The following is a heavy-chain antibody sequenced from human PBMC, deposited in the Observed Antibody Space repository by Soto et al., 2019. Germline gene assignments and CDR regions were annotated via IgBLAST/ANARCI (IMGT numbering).Heavy chain of an antibody. V-gene: IGHV4-31*03. J-gene: IGHJ4*02. CDR1: GGSISSGGYY. Sequence: SETLSLTCTVSGGSISSGGYYWSWIRQHPGKGLEWIGYIYYSGSTYYNPSLKSRVTISVDTSKNQFSLKLSSVTATDTAVYYCASDRVGATKLFDYWGQGTLVTVSS. D-gene: IGHD1-26*01. CDR3: ASDRVGATKLFDY. CDR2: IYYSGST.